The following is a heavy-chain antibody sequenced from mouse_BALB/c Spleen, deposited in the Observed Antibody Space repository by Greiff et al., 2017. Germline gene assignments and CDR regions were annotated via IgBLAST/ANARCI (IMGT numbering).Heavy chain of an antibody. V-gene: IGHV5-12-2*01. J-gene: IGHJ2*01. CDR2: ISNGGGST. D-gene: IGHD4-1*01. Sequence: EVKLVESGGGLVQPGGSLKLSCAASGFTFSSYTMSWVRQTPEKRLEWVAYISNGGGSTYYPDTVKGRFTISRDNAKNTLYLQMSSLKSEDTAMYYCARQGWDGFIFDYGGQGTTLTVSS. CDR1: GFTFSSYT. CDR3: ARQGWDGFIFDY.